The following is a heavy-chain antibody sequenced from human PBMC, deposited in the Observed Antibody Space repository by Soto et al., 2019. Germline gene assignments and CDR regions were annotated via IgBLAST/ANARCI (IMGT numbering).Heavy chain of an antibody. CDR2: MNPNSGNT. V-gene: IGHV1-8*01. CDR1: GYTFTSYD. CDR3: SRASRPTYCAMDV. Sequence: GASVKVSCKAPGYTFTSYDINWVRQATGQGLEWMGWMNPNSGNTGYAQKFQGRVTMTRNTSISTAYMVLSSLRSDDTAVYYCSRASRPTYCAMDVWGPTPTVTVSS. J-gene: IGHJ6*02.